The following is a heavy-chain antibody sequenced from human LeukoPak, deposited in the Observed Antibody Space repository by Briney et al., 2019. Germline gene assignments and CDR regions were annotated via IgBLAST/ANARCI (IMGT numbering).Heavy chain of an antibody. D-gene: IGHD3-10*01. CDR2: IYPGDSDT. CDR1: GYFFTSYW. V-gene: IGHV5-51*01. Sequence: GESLKISCQGSGYFFTSYWIGWVRQMPGKGLEWMGIIYPGDSDTRYSPSFQGQVTMSADKSISTAYLQWSSLKASDTAMYYCARSYGSGSYGGAFDIWGQGTMVTVSS. CDR3: ARSYGSGSYGGAFDI. J-gene: IGHJ3*02.